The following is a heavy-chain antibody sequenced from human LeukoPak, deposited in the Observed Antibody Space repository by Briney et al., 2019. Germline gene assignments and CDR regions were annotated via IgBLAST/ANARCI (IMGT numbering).Heavy chain of an antibody. CDR3: ARGGYGVQVDS. CDR1: GVSFSVYY. J-gene: IGHJ4*02. Sequence: SASLSLTCAVYGVSFSVYYWSWIRQPPGKGLEWIGYIYCSGSTNYNPSLKTRVTISVDTSKNQFTLKLTSVTTANTAVYYCARGGYGVQVDSWGQGTLVTVSS. CDR2: IYCSGST. V-gene: IGHV4-59*01. D-gene: IGHD4-17*01.